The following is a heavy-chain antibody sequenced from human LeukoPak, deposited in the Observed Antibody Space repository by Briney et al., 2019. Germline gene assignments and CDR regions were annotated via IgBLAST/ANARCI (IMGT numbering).Heavy chain of an antibody. CDR3: ARVGQGEWFFDL. V-gene: IGHV3-74*01. Sequence: PGRSLRLSCAASGFTFSSYGMHWVRQAPGKGLVWVSRIKTDGSIISYADSVKGRFTISRDNAENTLYLQMNSLGAEDTAVYYCARVGQGEWFFDLWGRGTLVTVSS. J-gene: IGHJ2*01. CDR2: IKTDGSII. D-gene: IGHD1-26*01. CDR1: GFTFSSYG.